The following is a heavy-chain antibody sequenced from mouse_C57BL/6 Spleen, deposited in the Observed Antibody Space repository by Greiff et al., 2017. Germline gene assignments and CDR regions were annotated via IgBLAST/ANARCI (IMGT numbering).Heavy chain of an antibody. V-gene: IGHV1-7*01. D-gene: IGHD1-1*01. CDR1: GYTFTSYW. CDR2: INPSSGYT. CDR3: AREGITTVGDY. J-gene: IGHJ3*01. Sequence: QVHVKQSGAELAKPGASVKLSCKASGYTFTSYWMHWVKQRPGQGLEWIGYINPSSGYTKYNQKFKDKDTLTADKSSSTAYMQLSSLTYEDSAVYYWAREGITTVGDYWGQGTLVTVSA.